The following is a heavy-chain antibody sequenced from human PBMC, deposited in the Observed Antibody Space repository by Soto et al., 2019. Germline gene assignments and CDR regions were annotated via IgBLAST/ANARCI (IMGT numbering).Heavy chain of an antibody. J-gene: IGHJ4*02. CDR1: GYTFTTYY. CDR2: ISHDGGRT. Sequence: QVQLVQSGAEVKKPGASVKVSCKASGYTFTTYYMHWVRQAPGQGLEWMGIISHDGGRTSYAQKFQGRVTMTRDTSTSTVDMELSSLRSEDTAVYYCATRDPGHYWGQGTLVTVSS. V-gene: IGHV1-46*01. CDR3: ATRDPGHY.